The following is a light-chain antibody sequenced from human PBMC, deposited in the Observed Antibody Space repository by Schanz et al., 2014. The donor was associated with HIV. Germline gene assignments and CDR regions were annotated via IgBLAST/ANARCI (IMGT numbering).Light chain of an antibody. CDR1: QSVSGF. CDR2: GAS. V-gene: IGKV3-15*01. CDR3: QQYNTWPRT. J-gene: IGKJ1*01. Sequence: EIVLMQSPGTLSLSPGERATLSCRASQSVSGFLPWDQQKPGQAPRLLIYGASTRATGIPARFSGSGSGTEFTLTISSLQSEDFAVYYCQQYNTWPRTFGQGTKVELK.